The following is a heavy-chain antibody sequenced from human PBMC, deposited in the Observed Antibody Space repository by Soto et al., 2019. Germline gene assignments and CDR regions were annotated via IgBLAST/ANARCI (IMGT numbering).Heavy chain of an antibody. D-gene: IGHD3-3*01. CDR1: GGSFSGYY. CDR2: INHSGGT. J-gene: IGHJ6*02. Sequence: TSETLSLTCAVYGGSFSGYYWSWIRQPPGKGLEWIGEINHSGGTNYNPSLKSRVTISVDTSKNQFSLKLSSVTAADTAVYYCARGGGRITLFRVVHTTYYGMDVLGQGTTVTVSS. V-gene: IGHV4-34*01. CDR3: ARGGGRITLFRVVHTTYYGMDV.